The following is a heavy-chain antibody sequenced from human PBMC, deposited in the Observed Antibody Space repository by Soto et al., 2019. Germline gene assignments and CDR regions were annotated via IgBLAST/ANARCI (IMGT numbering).Heavy chain of an antibody. CDR2: ISSSSSYI. J-gene: IGHJ6*02. D-gene: IGHD2-2*01. CDR3: ACRIGYCSSTSCYAGGLEAPYGMDV. Sequence: KHGGSLRLSCAASGFTFSSYSMNWVRQAPGKGLEWVSSISSSSSYIYYADSVKGRFTISRDNAKNSLYLQMNSLRAEDTAVYYCACRIGYCSSTSCYAGGLEAPYGMDVWGQGTTVTVSS. CDR1: GFTFSSYS. V-gene: IGHV3-21*01.